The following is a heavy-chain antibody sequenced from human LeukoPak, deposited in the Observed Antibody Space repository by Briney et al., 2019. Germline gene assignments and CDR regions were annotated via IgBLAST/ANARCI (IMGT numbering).Heavy chain of an antibody. V-gene: IGHV3-30*03. J-gene: IGHJ4*02. CDR3: ARSDYFDY. CDR2: ISDDGSNK. Sequence: QPGRSLRLSCTASGFNFSSDGMHWVRQAPGKGLEWVAVISDDGSNKYYADSVKGRFTISRDNSKNTLYLQMNSLRAEDTAVYYCARSDYFDYWGQGTLVTVSS. CDR1: GFNFSSDG.